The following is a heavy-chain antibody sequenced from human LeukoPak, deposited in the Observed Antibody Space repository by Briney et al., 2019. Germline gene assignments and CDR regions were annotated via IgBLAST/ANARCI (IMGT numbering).Heavy chain of an antibody. CDR3: ARHDYGDSLFDY. CDR2: INHSGST. Sequence: SETLSLTCAVYGGSFSGYYWSWLRQPPGKGLEWIGEINHSGSTNYNPSLKSRVTISVDTSKNQFSLKLSSVTAADTAVYYCARHDYGDSLFDYWGQGTLVTVSS. CDR1: GGSFSGYY. J-gene: IGHJ4*02. D-gene: IGHD4-17*01. V-gene: IGHV4-34*01.